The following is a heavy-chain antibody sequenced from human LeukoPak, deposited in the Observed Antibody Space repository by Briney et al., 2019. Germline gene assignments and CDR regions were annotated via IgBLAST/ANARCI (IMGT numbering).Heavy chain of an antibody. J-gene: IGHJ5*02. CDR1: GASISGYY. V-gene: IGHV4-34*01. Sequence: SETLSLTCTVSGASISGYYWSWIRQPPGKGLEWIGEINHSGSTNYNPSLKSRVTISVDTSKNQFSLKLSSVTAADTAVYYCARGYYDILTGYLNWFDPWGQGTLVTVSS. CDR3: ARGYYDILTGYLNWFDP. CDR2: INHSGST. D-gene: IGHD3-9*01.